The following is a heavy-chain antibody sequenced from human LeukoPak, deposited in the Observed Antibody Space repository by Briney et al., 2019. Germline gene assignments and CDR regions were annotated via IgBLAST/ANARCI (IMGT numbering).Heavy chain of an antibody. J-gene: IGHJ4*02. CDR2: IYPGDSDT. Sequence: GESLKISCTGSGYSFTSYWIGWVRQMPGKGLEWMGIIYPGDSDTRYSPSFQGQVTISADKSISTAYLQWSSLKASDTAMYYCARLGGPLVGATSPLYYWGQGTLVTVSS. CDR3: ARLGGPLVGATSPLYY. V-gene: IGHV5-51*01. D-gene: IGHD1-26*01. CDR1: GYSFTSYW.